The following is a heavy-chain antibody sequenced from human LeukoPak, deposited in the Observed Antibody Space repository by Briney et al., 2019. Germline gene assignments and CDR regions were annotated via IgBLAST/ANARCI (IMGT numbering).Heavy chain of an antibody. CDR3: ARGLPRDHYFDY. Sequence: PSETLSLTCTVSGDSISSGDFYWSWIRQPPGKGLEWIGYIYYSGSTYYNPSLKSRVTISVDTSKNQFSLKLSSVTAADTAVYYCARGLPRDHYFDYWGQGNLVTVSS. D-gene: IGHD5-24*01. CDR1: GDSISSGDFY. J-gene: IGHJ4*02. CDR2: IYYSGST. V-gene: IGHV4-30-4*02.